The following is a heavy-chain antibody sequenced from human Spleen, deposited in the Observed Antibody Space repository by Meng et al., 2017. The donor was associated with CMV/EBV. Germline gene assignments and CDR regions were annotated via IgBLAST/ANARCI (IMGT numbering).Heavy chain of an antibody. D-gene: IGHD2-2*01. CDR2: ISSSGDII. V-gene: IGHV3-11*01. CDR3: AKVATPVHCSSTSCYYFDY. J-gene: IGHJ4*02. Sequence: GESLKISCAASGFTFSHYYMTWIRQAPGKGLEWISYISSSGDIIYYADSVKGRFTISRDNAKNSLYLQMNSLRAEDTAVYYCAKVATPVHCSSTSCYYFDYWGQGTLVTVSS. CDR1: GFTFSHYY.